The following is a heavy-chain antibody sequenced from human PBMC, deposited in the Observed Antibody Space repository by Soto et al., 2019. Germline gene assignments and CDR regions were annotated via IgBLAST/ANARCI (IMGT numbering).Heavy chain of an antibody. J-gene: IGHJ6*02. CDR2: ISDRGTTI. CDR1: GFSVTDS. V-gene: IGHV3-11*01. D-gene: IGHD3-10*01. Sequence: NPGGSLRLSCEVSGFSVTDSMSWIRQAPGKGLEWVAYISDRGTTIFYADSVKGRFTISRDNSKNTLYLQMNSLRAEDTAVYYCAKGEEAYYYGSGNSPRYYYGMDVWGQGTTVTVSS. CDR3: AKGEEAYYYGSGNSPRYYYGMDV.